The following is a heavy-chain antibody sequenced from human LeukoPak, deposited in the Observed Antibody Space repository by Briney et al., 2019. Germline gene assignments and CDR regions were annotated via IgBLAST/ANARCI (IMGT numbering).Heavy chain of an antibody. V-gene: IGHV3-43*02. CDR2: ISGDGATT. J-gene: IGHJ4*02. D-gene: IGHD2-21*02. Sequence: GGSLRLSCAASGFTFDDYPMHWVRQGPGKGLEWLSLISGDGATTYYADSVKGRFTISRDNSKNTLYLQMNSLRGEDTAVYYCARIGDWSGWGQGTLVTVSS. CDR3: ARIGDWSG. CDR1: GFTFDDYP.